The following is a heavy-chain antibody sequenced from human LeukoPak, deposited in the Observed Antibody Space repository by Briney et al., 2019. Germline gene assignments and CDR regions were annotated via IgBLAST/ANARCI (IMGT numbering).Heavy chain of an antibody. CDR2: IYYSGST. CDR3: ARWGIAARPGFDY. CDR1: GGSISSSSYY. J-gene: IGHJ4*02. D-gene: IGHD6-6*01. V-gene: IGHV4-39*01. Sequence: SETLSLTCTVSGGSISSSSYYWGWIRQPPGKGLEWIGSIYYSGSTYYNPSLKSQVTISVDTSKNQFSLKLSSVTAADTAVYYCARWGIAARPGFDYWGQGTLVTVSS.